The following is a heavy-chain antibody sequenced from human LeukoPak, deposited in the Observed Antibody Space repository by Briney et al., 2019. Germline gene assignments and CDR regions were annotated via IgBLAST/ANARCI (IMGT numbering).Heavy chain of an antibody. CDR1: GFTVSSNY. CDR2: IYSGGST. CDR3: ARDRAVATITPPYYYYYGMDV. D-gene: IGHD5-12*01. J-gene: IGHJ6*04. Sequence: AGGSLRLSCAASGFTVSSNYMSWVRQAPGKGLEWVSVIYSGGSTYYADSVKGRFTISRDNSKNTLYLQMNSLRAEDPAVYYCARDRAVATITPPYYYYYGMDVWGKGTTVTVSS. V-gene: IGHV3-53*01.